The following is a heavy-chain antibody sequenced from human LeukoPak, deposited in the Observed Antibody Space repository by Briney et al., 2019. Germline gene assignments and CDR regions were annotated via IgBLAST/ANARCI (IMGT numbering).Heavy chain of an antibody. CDR2: ISGRGGST. D-gene: IGHD4-17*01. Sequence: PGGSLRLSCVASGFIFSNYAMSWVRQAPGKELEWVSSISGRGGSTYYADSVKDRFTISRDNSKNTLYLQMNSLRAEDTAVYYCASYDYGDYAPLDYWGQGALVTVSS. CDR3: ASYDYGDYAPLDY. J-gene: IGHJ4*02. CDR1: GFIFSNYA. V-gene: IGHV3-23*01.